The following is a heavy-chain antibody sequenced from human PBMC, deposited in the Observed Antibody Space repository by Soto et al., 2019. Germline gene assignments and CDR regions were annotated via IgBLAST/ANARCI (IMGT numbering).Heavy chain of an antibody. D-gene: IGHD3-3*01. V-gene: IGHV2-5*02. Sequence: GPAQVKPRQTLTLTCTFSGFSLTTSGVGVGWIRQSPGRAPEWLALIYWDDDKRYSPSLKSRLTITKDASKNQVVLTMADLDPADPATYYCAHRVLRTVFGLVTTTAIYFDFWGQGTPVAVSS. CDR3: AHRVLRTVFGLVTTTAIYFDF. CDR1: GFSLTTSGVG. CDR2: IYWDDDK. J-gene: IGHJ4*02.